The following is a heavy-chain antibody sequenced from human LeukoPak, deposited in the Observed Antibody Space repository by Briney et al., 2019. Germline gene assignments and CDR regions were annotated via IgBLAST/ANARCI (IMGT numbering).Heavy chain of an antibody. J-gene: IGHJ6*03. D-gene: IGHD1-1*01. Sequence: SETLSLTCTVSGGSISSYYWSWIRQPPGKRLESIGYIYYSGITNYNPSLQSRVTISVDTSNNQFSLKLTSVTAADTGVYYCARGRGLTSTGYYYYYMDVWGKGTTVTVSS. CDR1: GGSISSYY. CDR3: ARGRGLTSTGYYYYYMDV. CDR2: IYYSGIT. V-gene: IGHV4-59*01.